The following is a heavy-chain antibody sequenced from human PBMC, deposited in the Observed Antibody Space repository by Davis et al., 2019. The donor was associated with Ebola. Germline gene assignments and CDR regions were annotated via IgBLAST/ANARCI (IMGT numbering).Heavy chain of an antibody. Sequence: AASAQVSCKASGYTFTSHAIHWVRQAPAHGLEWLGWINTNTGNPTHAQDFTGRFVFSLDTSVSTAYLQISGLKAEDTAVYYCARHRSGGAADYWGQGTLVTVSS. CDR1: GYTFTSHA. CDR2: INTNTGNP. J-gene: IGHJ4*02. CDR3: ARHRSGGAADY. V-gene: IGHV7-4-1*02. D-gene: IGHD1-26*01.